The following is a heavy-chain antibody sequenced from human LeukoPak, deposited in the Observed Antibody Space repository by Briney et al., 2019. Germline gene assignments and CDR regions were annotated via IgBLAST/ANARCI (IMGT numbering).Heavy chain of an antibody. CDR1: GGSISSSSYY. V-gene: IGHV4-39*07. CDR3: VAIHYHYYYMDV. D-gene: IGHD2-21*01. CDR2: IYYSGST. Sequence: SETLSLTCTVSGGSISSSSYYWGWIRQPPGKGLEWIGSIYYSGSTYYNPSLKSRVTISVDTSKNQFSLKLSSVTAADTAVYYCVAIHYHYYYMDVWGKGTTVTVSS. J-gene: IGHJ6*03.